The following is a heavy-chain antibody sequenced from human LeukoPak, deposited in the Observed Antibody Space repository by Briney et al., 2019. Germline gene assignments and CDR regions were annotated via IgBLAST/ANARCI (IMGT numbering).Heavy chain of an antibody. CDR1: GDSISSSSYY. CDR3: ARDLAGHFGGFYFDY. CDR2: IYYSGST. V-gene: IGHV4-39*07. J-gene: IGHJ4*02. D-gene: IGHD2-21*01. Sequence: NPSETLSLTCTVSGDSISSSSYYWGWIRQPPGKGLEWIGSIYYSGSTYYNPSLKSRVTISVDTSKNQFSLKLNSVTAADTAVYYCARDLAGHFGGFYFDYWGQGTLVTVSS.